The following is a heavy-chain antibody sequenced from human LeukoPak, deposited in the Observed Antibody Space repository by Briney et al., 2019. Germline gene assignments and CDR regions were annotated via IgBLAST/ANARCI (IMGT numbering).Heavy chain of an antibody. D-gene: IGHD3-3*01. CDR2: INSSSSTI. CDR3: ASNIWRIDY. J-gene: IGHJ4*02. V-gene: IGHV3-11*01. CDR1: GFTFSDYY. Sequence: SGGSLRLSCAASGFTFSDYYMSWLRQAPGKGLECVSYINSSSSTIYYAVSVKGRFTISMDNAKNSLYLQMNSLRAEDTAVYYCASNIWRIDYWGQGTLVTVSS.